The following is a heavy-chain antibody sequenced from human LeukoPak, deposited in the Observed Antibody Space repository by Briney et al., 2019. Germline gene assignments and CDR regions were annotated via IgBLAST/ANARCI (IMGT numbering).Heavy chain of an antibody. J-gene: IGHJ6*03. CDR1: GFTFSSYA. D-gene: IGHD2-15*01. CDR3: AKEVYCSGGSCYSLYYYYMDV. CDR2: ISGSGGST. V-gene: IGHV3-23*01. Sequence: GGSLRLSCAASGFTFSSYAMSRVRQAPGKGLEWVSAISGSGGSTYYADSVKGRFTISRDNSKNTLYLQMSSLRAEDTAVYYCAKEVYCSGGSCYSLYYYYMDVWGKGTTVTVSS.